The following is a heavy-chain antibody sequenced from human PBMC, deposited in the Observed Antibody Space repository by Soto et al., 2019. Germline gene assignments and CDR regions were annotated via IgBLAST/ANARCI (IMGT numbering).Heavy chain of an antibody. CDR3: AESGNGWWRGLDS. J-gene: IGHJ5*01. Sequence: EVQLLESGGGLMQRGGSLRLSCAASGLTFGDYALSWVRLAPGKGLEWVSAINYNGENTFYLDSVRGRFAIFRDNARDTLFLQMNSLRDEDTAVYYCAESGNGWWRGLDSWGQGTLVTVSS. CDR1: GLTFGDYA. V-gene: IGHV3-23*01. D-gene: IGHD6-19*01. CDR2: INYNGENT.